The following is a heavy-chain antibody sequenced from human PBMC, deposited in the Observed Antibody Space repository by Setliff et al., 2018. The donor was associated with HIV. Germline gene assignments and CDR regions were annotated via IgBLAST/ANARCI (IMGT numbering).Heavy chain of an antibody. Sequence: GGSLRLSCAASGFTFSSYGMHWVRQAPGKGLEWVAVIWYDGNNKYYADSVKGRFTISRDNSKNTLHLQMNSLRAEDTAVYYCAKPLYDSSGYYLNWYFDLWGRGTLVTVSS. CDR3: AKPLYDSSGYYLNWYFDL. V-gene: IGHV3-33*06. CDR2: IWYDGNNK. J-gene: IGHJ2*01. CDR1: GFTFSSYG. D-gene: IGHD3-22*01.